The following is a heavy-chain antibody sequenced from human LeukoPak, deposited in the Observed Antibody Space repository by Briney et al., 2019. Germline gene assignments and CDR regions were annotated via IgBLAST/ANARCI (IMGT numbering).Heavy chain of an antibody. J-gene: IGHJ4*02. V-gene: IGHV1-8*01. CDR1: GYTFTSYD. CDR2: MNPNSGNP. Sequence: ASVNVSCKASGYTFTSYDINWVRQATGQGLEWMGWMNPNSGNPDYAQKFQGRVTMTRSTSISTAYMELSSLRSEDTAVYYCARATGYSSSWYPYYFDYWGQGTLVSVSS. D-gene: IGHD6-13*01. CDR3: ARATGYSSSWYPYYFDY.